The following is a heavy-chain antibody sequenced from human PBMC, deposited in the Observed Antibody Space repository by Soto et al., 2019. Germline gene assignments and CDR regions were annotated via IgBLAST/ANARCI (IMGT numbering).Heavy chain of an antibody. CDR2: ISYDGSNK. CDR1: GFTFSSYA. Sequence: PGGSLRLSCAASGFTFSSYAMHWVRQAPGKGLGWVAVISYDGSNKYYADSVKGRFTISRDNSKNTLYLQMNSLRAEDTAVYYCARDKPYGSGSYYNGGMDVWGQGTTVTVSS. D-gene: IGHD3-10*01. J-gene: IGHJ6*02. CDR3: ARDKPYGSGSYYNGGMDV. V-gene: IGHV3-30-3*01.